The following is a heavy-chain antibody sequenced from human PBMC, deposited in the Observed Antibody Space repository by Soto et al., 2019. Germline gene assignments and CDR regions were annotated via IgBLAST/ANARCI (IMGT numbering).Heavy chain of an antibody. D-gene: IGHD2-2*01. Sequence: GASVKVSCKASGGTFSSYAISWVRQAPGQGLEWMGGIIPIFGTANYAQKFQGRVTITADESTSTAYMELSSLRSEDTAVYYCARVVPAAMRYYYGMDVWGQGTTVTVSS. V-gene: IGHV1-69*13. CDR3: ARVVPAAMRYYYGMDV. CDR2: IIPIFGTA. J-gene: IGHJ6*02. CDR1: GGTFSSYA.